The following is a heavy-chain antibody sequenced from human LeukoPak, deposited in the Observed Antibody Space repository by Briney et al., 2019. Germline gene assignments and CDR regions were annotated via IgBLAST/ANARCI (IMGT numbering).Heavy chain of an antibody. V-gene: IGHV4-39*07. Sequence: SETLSLTCTVSGGSISSSSYYWGWIRQPPGKGLEWIGSIYYSGSTYYNPSLKSRVTISVDTSKNQFSLKLSSVTAADTAVYYCARDREMATIEDYYFDYWGQGTLVTVSS. J-gene: IGHJ4*02. CDR2: IYYSGST. CDR1: GGSISSSSYY. CDR3: ARDREMATIEDYYFDY. D-gene: IGHD5-24*01.